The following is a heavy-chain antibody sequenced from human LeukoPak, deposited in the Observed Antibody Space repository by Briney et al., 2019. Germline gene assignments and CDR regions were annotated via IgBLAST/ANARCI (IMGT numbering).Heavy chain of an antibody. D-gene: IGHD2-2*01. CDR2: IYYSGST. CDR3: ARALRVVPAATYRPPDY. CDR1: GGSISSYY. V-gene: IGHV4-59*12. J-gene: IGHJ4*02. Sequence: PSETLSLTCTVSGGSISSYYWSWIRQPPGKGLEWIGYIYYSGSTNYNPSLKSRVTISVDTSKNQFSLKLSSVTAADTAVYYCARALRVVPAATYRPPDYWGQGTLVTVSS.